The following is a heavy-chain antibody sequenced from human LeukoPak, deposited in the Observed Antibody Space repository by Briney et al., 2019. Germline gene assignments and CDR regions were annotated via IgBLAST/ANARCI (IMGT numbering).Heavy chain of an antibody. D-gene: IGHD2-15*01. CDR1: GYTFTSYG. Sequence: ASVKVSGKASGYTFTSYGISWVRQAPGQGLEWMGWISAYNGNTNYAQKLQGRVTMTTDTSTSTAYMELRSLRSDDTAVYYCARETLGYCSGGSCANYYYGMDVWGQGTTVTVSS. J-gene: IGHJ6*02. V-gene: IGHV1-18*01. CDR3: ARETLGYCSGGSCANYYYGMDV. CDR2: ISAYNGNT.